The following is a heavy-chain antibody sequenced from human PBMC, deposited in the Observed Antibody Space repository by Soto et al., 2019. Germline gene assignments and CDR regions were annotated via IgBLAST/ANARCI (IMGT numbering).Heavy chain of an antibody. CDR3: ARDWLRYYYDSSGYYEDDAFDI. V-gene: IGHV1-46*01. J-gene: IGHJ3*02. CDR2: INPSGGST. D-gene: IGHD3-22*01. CDR1: GYTFTSYY. Sequence: QVQLVQSGAEVKKPGASVKVSCKASGYTFTSYYMHWVRQAPGQGLEWMGIINPSGGSTSYAQKFQGRVTMTRDTSTSTVYMELSSLRSEDTAVYYCARDWLRYYYDSSGYYEDDAFDIWGQGTMVTVSS.